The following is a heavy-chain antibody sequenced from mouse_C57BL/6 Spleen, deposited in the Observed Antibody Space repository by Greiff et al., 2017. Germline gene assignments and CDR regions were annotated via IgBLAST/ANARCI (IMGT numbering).Heavy chain of an antibody. D-gene: IGHD1-1*01. Sequence: VQLQQPGAELVKPGASVKLSCKASGYTFTSYWMQWVKQRPGQGLEWIGEIDPSASYTKYNQKFKGKATLTVDTSSSTAYMQLSSLTSEDSAVYYCARGYYGSSYVTYFDYWGQGTTLTVSS. V-gene: IGHV1-50*01. J-gene: IGHJ2*01. CDR2: IDPSASYT. CDR3: ARGYYGSSYVTYFDY. CDR1: GYTFTSYW.